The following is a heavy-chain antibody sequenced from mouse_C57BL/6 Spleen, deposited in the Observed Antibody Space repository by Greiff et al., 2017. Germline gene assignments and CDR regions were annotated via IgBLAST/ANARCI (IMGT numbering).Heavy chain of an antibody. V-gene: IGHV3-8*01. Sequence: DVMLVESGPGLAKPSQTLSLTCSVTGYSITSDYWNWIRKFPGNKLEYMGYISYSGSTYYNPSLKSRISITRDTSKNQYYLQLNSVTTEDTATYYCARYYYGSSQGLYFDYWGQGTTLTVSS. J-gene: IGHJ2*01. D-gene: IGHD1-1*01. CDR2: ISYSGST. CDR3: ARYYYGSSQGLYFDY. CDR1: GYSITSDY.